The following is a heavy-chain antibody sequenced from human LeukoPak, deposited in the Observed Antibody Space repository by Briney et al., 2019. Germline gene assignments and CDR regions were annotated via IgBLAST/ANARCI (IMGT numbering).Heavy chain of an antibody. CDR2: ISAYNGNT. V-gene: IGHV1-18*01. D-gene: IGHD6-13*01. CDR1: GYTFTSYG. J-gene: IGHJ4*02. Sequence: ASVKVSCKASGYTFTSYGISWVRQAPGQGLEWMGWISAYNGNTNYAQKFQGRVTMTRDTSISTAYMELSRLRSDDTAVYYCARGMPGIAAAHFDYWGQGTLVTVSS. CDR3: ARGMPGIAAAHFDY.